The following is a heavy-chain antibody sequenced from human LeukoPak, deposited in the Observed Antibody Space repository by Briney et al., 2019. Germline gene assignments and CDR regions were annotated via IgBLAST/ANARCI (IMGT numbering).Heavy chain of an antibody. CDR1: GFTFSTYA. Sequence: PGGSLRLSCAASGFTFSTYAMSWVRQAPGKGPEWVSSISSSSSYIYYADSVKGRFTISRDNAKNSLYLQMNSLRAEDTAVYYCARDGLWTTLISSGWYWSYYGMDVWGQGTTVTVSS. V-gene: IGHV3-21*01. D-gene: IGHD6-19*01. CDR2: ISSSSSYI. CDR3: ARDGLWTTLISSGWYWSYYGMDV. J-gene: IGHJ6*02.